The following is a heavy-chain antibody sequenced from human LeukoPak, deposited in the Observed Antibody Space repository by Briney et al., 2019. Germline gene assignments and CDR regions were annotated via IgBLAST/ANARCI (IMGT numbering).Heavy chain of an antibody. CDR2: ISYDGTNF. V-gene: IGHV3-30-3*02. CDR1: GFIFSSYA. D-gene: IGHD3-3*01. CDR3: AKDPHNDFWSGEMRNWFDP. Sequence: GGSLRLSCAASGFIFSSYAMHWVRQTPGKGLDWVAVISYDGTNFNYADSVKGRFTISRDNSKNTLYLQMNSLRAEDAAVYYCAKDPHNDFWSGEMRNWFDPWGQGTLVTVSS. J-gene: IGHJ5*02.